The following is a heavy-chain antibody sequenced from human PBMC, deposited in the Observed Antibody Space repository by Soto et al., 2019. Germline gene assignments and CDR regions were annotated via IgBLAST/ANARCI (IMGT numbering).Heavy chain of an antibody. D-gene: IGHD4-17*01. V-gene: IGHV5-51*01. J-gene: IGHJ4*01. CDR1: GYTFSSYW. CDR2: IYPGDSET. CDR3: PRLRVPLPATKMSSLHS. Sequence: GESLKISCHASGYTFSSYWIAWVRQMPGKGLEWVGIIYPGDSETRYSPALQGQVTISADRSTTTAYLQWSSLKASDSGTYYCPRLRVPLPATKMSSLHSWGRGTLVTVSS.